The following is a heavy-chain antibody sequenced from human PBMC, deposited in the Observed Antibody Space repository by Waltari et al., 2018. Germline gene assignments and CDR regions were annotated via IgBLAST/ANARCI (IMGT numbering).Heavy chain of an antibody. J-gene: IGHJ5*02. D-gene: IGHD1-20*01. CDR3: ARDNNFYADDL. CDR1: GFMLQNPW. V-gene: IGHV3-7*01. CDR2: IHPEGVVA. Sequence: QLVQSGGALVQPGGSRRLSCVASGFMLQNPWMLWVRQAPGKGLQWVAKIHPEGVVANYVDSVKGRFTVSRDNAKNSLYLQMTSLTTDDTAVYFCARDNNFYADDLWGQGAQVTVSS.